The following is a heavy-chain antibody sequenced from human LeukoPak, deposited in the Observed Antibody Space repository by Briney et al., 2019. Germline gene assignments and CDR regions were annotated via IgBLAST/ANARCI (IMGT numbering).Heavy chain of an antibody. CDR3: ARDEQQWLVGYFDY. CDR2: ISSSGSTI. D-gene: IGHD6-19*01. CDR1: GFTFSSYE. Sequence: PGGSLRLSCAASGFTFSSYEMNWVRQAPGKGPEWVSYISSSGSTIYYADSVKGRFTVSRDNAKNSLYLQMNSLRAEDTAVYYCARDEQQWLVGYFDYWGQGTLVTVSS. V-gene: IGHV3-48*03. J-gene: IGHJ4*02.